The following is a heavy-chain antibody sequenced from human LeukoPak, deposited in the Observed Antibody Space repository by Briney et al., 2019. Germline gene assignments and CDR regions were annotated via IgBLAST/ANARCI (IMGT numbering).Heavy chain of an antibody. Sequence: GGSLRLSCAASGFTFSNYAMGWVRQAPGKGLEWVSAISGSGGSAYYADSVKGRFTISRDNSKNTLYLQMNSLRAEDTAIYYCAKYSQLLSGYYFDFWGQGTLVTVSS. D-gene: IGHD2-2*01. CDR3: AKYSQLLSGYYFDF. CDR1: GFTFSNYA. V-gene: IGHV3-23*01. CDR2: ISGSGGSA. J-gene: IGHJ4*02.